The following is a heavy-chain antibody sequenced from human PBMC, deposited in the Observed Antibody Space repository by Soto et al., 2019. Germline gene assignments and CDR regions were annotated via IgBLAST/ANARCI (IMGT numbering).Heavy chain of an antibody. J-gene: IGHJ5*02. V-gene: IGHV4-30-4*01. CDR1: GGSISSGDYC. D-gene: IGHD3-3*01. CDR3: AREESSYYDFWSGYYTNWFDP. CDR2: IYYSGST. Sequence: SETLSLTGTVSGGSISSGDYCWSWIRQPPGKGLEWIGYIYYSGSTYYNPSLKSRVTISVDTSKNQFSLKLSSVTAADTAVYYCAREESSYYDFWSGYYTNWFDPWGQGTLVTVSS.